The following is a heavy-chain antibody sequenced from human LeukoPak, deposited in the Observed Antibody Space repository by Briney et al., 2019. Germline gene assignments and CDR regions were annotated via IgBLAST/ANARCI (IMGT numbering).Heavy chain of an antibody. Sequence: PGGSLRLSCAASGFTFSNYEMNWVRQAPGKGLGWVSYISSSANTIYYADSVKGRFTISRDNAKNSLYMQMNSLRAEDTAVYYCASLMYYYDSSGYPEAFDVWGQGTMVTVSS. CDR3: ASLMYYYDSSGYPEAFDV. CDR2: ISSSANTI. J-gene: IGHJ3*01. D-gene: IGHD3-22*01. CDR1: GFTFSNYE. V-gene: IGHV3-48*03.